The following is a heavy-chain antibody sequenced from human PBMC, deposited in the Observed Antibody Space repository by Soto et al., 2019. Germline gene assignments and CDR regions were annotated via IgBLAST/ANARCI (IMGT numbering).Heavy chain of an antibody. V-gene: IGHV4-30-2*01. D-gene: IGHD3-22*01. CDR2: TYHSGGT. CDR1: GDSISSGGYS. Sequence: QLQLQESGSGLVKPSQTLSLTCVVSGDSISSGGYSWNWIRQPPGKGLERIGHTYHSGGTLYNPSPDSRVPISVDKCKNQFSLRLTSVTAADTAVYYFARDSLSGYYFDYWGQGTRVTVSS. CDR3: ARDSLSGYYFDY. J-gene: IGHJ4*02.